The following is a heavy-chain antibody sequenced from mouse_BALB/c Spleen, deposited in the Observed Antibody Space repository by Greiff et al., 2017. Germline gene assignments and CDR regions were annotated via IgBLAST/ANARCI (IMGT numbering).Heavy chain of an antibody. CDR1: GYSITSDYA. Sequence: DVQLVESGPGLVKPSQSLSLTCTVTGYSITSDYAWNWIRQFPGNKLEWMGYISYSGSTSYNPSLKSRISITRDTSKNQFFLQLNSVTTEDTATYYCARSGKWFLWFAYWGQGTLVTVSA. CDR3: ARSGKWFLWFAY. D-gene: IGHD2-2*01. V-gene: IGHV3-2*02. CDR2: ISYSGST. J-gene: IGHJ3*01.